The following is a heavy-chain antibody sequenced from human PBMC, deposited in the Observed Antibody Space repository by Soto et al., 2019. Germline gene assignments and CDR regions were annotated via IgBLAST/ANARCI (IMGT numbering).Heavy chain of an antibody. Sequence: SETLSLTCAVYGGSFSGYYWSWIRQPPGKGLEWIGEINHSGSTNYNPSLKSRVPISVDTSKNQFSLKLSSVTAADTAVYYCASLRVVVVPAAIEAFDIWGQGTMVTVSS. D-gene: IGHD2-2*02. J-gene: IGHJ3*02. CDR2: INHSGST. CDR1: GGSFSGYY. CDR3: ASLRVVVVPAAIEAFDI. V-gene: IGHV4-34*01.